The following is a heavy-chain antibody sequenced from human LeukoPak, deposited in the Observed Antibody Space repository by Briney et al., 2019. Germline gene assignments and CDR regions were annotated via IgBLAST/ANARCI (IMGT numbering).Heavy chain of an antibody. CDR2: IKQDGSEK. CDR3: AREPWYGDHNAFDY. J-gene: IGHJ4*02. Sequence: PGGSLRLSCAASGFTFSSYWMSWVRQAPGKGLEGVANIKQDGSEKYYVDSVKGRFTISRDNAKNSLYLQMNSLRAEDTAVYYCAREPWYGDHNAFDYWGQGTLVTVSS. D-gene: IGHD4-17*01. CDR1: GFTFSSYW. V-gene: IGHV3-7*01.